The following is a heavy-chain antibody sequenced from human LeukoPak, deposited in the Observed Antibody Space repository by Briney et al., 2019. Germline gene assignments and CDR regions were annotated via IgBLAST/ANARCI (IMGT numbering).Heavy chain of an antibody. D-gene: IGHD3-10*01. CDR3: VRGREVRGRSMDV. Sequence: GGSLRLSCAASEFNFSSHWMHWVRQAPGKGLVWVSRLRSSGNGTTYADSVKGRFTISRDNAKNTLFLQMNSLRIEDTAVYYCVRGREVRGRSMDVWGKGTTVIVSP. V-gene: IGHV3-74*03. J-gene: IGHJ6*04. CDR1: EFNFSSHW. CDR2: LRSSGNGT.